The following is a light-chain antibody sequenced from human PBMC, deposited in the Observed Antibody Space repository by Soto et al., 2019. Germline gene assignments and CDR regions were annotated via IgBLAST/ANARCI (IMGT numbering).Light chain of an antibody. V-gene: IGLV2-14*01. CDR3: YSYTTSRTYV. J-gene: IGLJ1*01. CDR1: SSDVGGYNY. Sequence: QSVLTQPASVSGSPGQSITISCTGTSSDVGGYNYVSWYQQHPAKVPKLMIYHDSNRPSGVSDRFSGSKSGNTASLTISGPQAEDEGYYYCYSYTTSRTYVFGTGTKLTVL. CDR2: HDS.